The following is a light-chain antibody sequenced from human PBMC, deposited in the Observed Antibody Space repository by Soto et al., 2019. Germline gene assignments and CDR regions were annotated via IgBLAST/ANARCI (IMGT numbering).Light chain of an antibody. CDR3: QSYDSSLSVPYV. J-gene: IGLJ1*01. CDR1: SSNIGAGYD. Sequence: QSVLTQPPSVSGAPGQRVTISCTGSSSNIGAGYDVHWYQQLPGTAPKLLIYGNSNRPSGVPDRFSGSKSGTSASLAITGLQAEDEADYYCQSYDSSLSVPYVFGNGTKVTV. CDR2: GNS. V-gene: IGLV1-40*01.